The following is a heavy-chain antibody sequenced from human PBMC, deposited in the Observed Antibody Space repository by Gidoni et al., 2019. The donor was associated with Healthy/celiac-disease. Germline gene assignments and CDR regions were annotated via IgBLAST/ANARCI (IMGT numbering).Heavy chain of an antibody. V-gene: IGHV1-24*01. CDR3: VCLAGGSYWVPRFDP. CDR2: FDPEDGET. D-gene: IGHD1-26*01. J-gene: IGHJ5*02. CDR1: GYTLPELS. Sequence: QVQLVQSGAEVKKPGASVKVSCKVSGYTLPELSMHWVRQAPGKGLEWMGGFDPEDGETIYAQKFQGRVTMTEDTSTDTAYMELSSLRSEDTAVYYCVCLAGGSYWVPRFDPWGQGTLVTVSS.